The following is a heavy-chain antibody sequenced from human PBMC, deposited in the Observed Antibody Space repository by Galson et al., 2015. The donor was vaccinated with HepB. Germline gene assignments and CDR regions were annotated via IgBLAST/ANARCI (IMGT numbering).Heavy chain of an antibody. V-gene: IGHV3-23*01. CDR2: ISDSGDTT. Sequence: SLRLSCAASGFTFSNYAMGWVRQAPGKGLEWISTISDSGDTTYSADSVKGRFTISRDDSKKTLYLHLNSLGAEDTALYYCAKGEWSFRYIFDYWGQGTLVTVSS. D-gene: IGHD3-3*01. CDR3: AKGEWSFRYIFDY. CDR1: GFTFSNYA. J-gene: IGHJ4*02.